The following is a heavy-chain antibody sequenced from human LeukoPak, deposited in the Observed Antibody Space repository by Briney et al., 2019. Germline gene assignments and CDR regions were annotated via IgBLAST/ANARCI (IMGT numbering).Heavy chain of an antibody. Sequence: GGSLRLSCTVSGFTVSSNSMSWVRQAPGKGLEWVSFIYSDNTHYSDSVKGRFTISRDNSKNTLYLQMGSLRAEDMAVYYCARVKLYGAFDIWGQGTMVTVSS. CDR1: GFTVSSNS. CDR2: IYSDNT. CDR3: ARVKLYGAFDI. D-gene: IGHD2/OR15-2a*01. J-gene: IGHJ3*02. V-gene: IGHV3-66*03.